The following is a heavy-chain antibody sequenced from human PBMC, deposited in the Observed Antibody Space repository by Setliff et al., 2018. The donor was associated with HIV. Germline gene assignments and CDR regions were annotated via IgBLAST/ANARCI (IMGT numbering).Heavy chain of an antibody. CDR3: ATAGVLADPLFPLYVHDFYDH. V-gene: IGHV1-18*01. Sequence: ASVKVSCKASGYNFSSNGISWVRQAPGQGLEWMGWISSYNGYTKYAQKVQDRVTMTKDTSTSTAYMELRSLRSDDTAVYYCATAGVLADPLFPLYVHDFYDHWGQGTLVTVSS. CDR1: GYNFSSNG. CDR2: ISSYNGYT. J-gene: IGHJ5*02. D-gene: IGHD2-21*01.